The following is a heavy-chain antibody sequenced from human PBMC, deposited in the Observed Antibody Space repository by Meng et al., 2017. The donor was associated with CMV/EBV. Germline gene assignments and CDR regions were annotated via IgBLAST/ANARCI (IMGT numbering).Heavy chain of an antibody. CDR3: VSEPYDTLTDLPGWYFDT. J-gene: IGHJ4*02. Sequence: GGSLRLSCAASGFTFNSYSMNWVRQAPGKGLEWVSFISSSGSWIYYADSVRGRFSISRDNAKNSLYLQMNSLRAEDTAVYYCVSEPYDTLTDLPGWYFDTWGQGALVTVSS. CDR2: ISSSGSWI. CDR1: GFTFNSYS. D-gene: IGHD3-9*01. V-gene: IGHV3-21*06.